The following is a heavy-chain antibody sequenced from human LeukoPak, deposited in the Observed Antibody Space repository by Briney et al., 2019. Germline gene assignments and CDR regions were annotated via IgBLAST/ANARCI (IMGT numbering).Heavy chain of an antibody. Sequence: PGGSLRLSCAASGFSFGSYAMSWVRQAAGKGLEWVSAISGSGGSTYYADSVKGRFTISRDNSKNTLYLQMNSLRAEDTAVYYCAKDALSSSWYGGKLRGIDYWGQGTLVTVSS. CDR1: GFSFGSYA. J-gene: IGHJ4*02. D-gene: IGHD6-13*01. V-gene: IGHV3-23*01. CDR2: ISGSGGST. CDR3: AKDALSSSWYGGKLRGIDY.